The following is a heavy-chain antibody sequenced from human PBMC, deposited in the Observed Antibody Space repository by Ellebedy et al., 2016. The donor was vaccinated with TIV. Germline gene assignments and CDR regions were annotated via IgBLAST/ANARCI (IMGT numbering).Heavy chain of an antibody. CDR3: ARWGPYSGTFQGPFDF. CDR1: GYTFTSYD. D-gene: IGHD5-12*01. V-gene: IGHV1-69*04. J-gene: IGHJ4*02. Sequence: AASVKVSCKASGYTFTSYDINWVRQAPGQGLEWVGRIIPILNVVNYARKFQGRVTITADRSTNIVYLELSSLRFEDTAVYYCARWGPYSGTFQGPFDFWGQGVLVTVSS. CDR2: IIPILNVV.